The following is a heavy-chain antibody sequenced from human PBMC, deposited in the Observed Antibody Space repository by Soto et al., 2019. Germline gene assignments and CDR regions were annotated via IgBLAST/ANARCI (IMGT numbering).Heavy chain of an antibody. D-gene: IGHD1-7*01. Sequence: SVKVSCKASGGTFSSYAISWVRQAPGQGLEWMGGIIPIFGTANYAQKFQGRVTITADESTSTAYMELSSLRSEDTAVYYCASALRGITGTTPGPWGQGTLDTVSS. J-gene: IGHJ4*02. CDR1: GGTFSSYA. CDR3: ASALRGITGTTPGP. V-gene: IGHV1-69*13. CDR2: IIPIFGTA.